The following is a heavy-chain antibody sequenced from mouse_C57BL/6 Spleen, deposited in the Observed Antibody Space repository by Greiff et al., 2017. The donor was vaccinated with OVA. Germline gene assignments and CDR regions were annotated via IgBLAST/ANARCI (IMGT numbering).Heavy chain of an antibody. CDR1: GFNIKDYY. CDR2: IDPEDGET. CDR3: ARWNDGACAY. D-gene: IGHD2-3*01. Sequence: EVKLMQSGAELVKPGASVKLSCTASGFNIKDYYMHWVKQRPEQGLEWIGRIDPEDGETKYAPKFQGKATLTADTSSNTAYLQLSSLASEDTAVYCCARWNDGACAYWGQGTLVTVSA. V-gene: IGHV14-2*01. J-gene: IGHJ3*01.